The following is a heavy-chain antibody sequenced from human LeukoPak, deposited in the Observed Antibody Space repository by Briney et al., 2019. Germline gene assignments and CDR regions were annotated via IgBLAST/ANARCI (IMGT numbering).Heavy chain of an antibody. J-gene: IGHJ6*02. CDR3: AKDPGTTGTGVLAYYCYYGMDV. D-gene: IGHD1-1*01. CDR2: FSGSGGST. CDR1: GLPLRSIA. Sequence: PGGPLRLSCPAPGLPLRSIAMSGAGKPQGKGLKWVPAFSGSGGSTYYEASVKGRFTISRDNSKNTLYLQMNSLRAEDTAVYYCAKDPGTTGTGVLAYYCYYGMDVWGQGTTVTVSS. V-gene: IGHV3-23*01.